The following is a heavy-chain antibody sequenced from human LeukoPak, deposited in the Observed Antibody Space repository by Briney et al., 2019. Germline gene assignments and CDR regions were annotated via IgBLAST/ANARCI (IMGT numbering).Heavy chain of an antibody. J-gene: IGHJ5*02. CDR2: IYHSGST. V-gene: IGHV4-30-2*01. CDR3: ARGVVPAASEFDP. Sequence: SQTLSLTCAVSGGSISSGGYSWSWIRQPPGKGLEWNGYIYHSGSTYYNPSLKSRVTISVDRSKNQFSLKLSSVTAADTAVYYCARGVVPAASEFDPWGQGTLVTVSS. CDR1: GGSISSGGYS. D-gene: IGHD2-2*01.